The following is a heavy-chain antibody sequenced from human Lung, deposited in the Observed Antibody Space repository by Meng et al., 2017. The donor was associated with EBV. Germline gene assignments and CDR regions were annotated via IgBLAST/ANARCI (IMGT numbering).Heavy chain of an antibody. CDR1: GFTFSSYS. CDR2: ISSSSAYI. J-gene: IGHJ4*02. CDR3: ARGYHIEMAFTHDF. V-gene: IGHV3-21*01. Sequence: EVQLVESGGGLVKPGGSVRLSCAASGFTFSSYSMSWVRQTPRKGLECVSSISSSSAYIWYEDSVKGRFTISRDNTQNSLFLQMNSLRDEDTAVYYCARGYHIEMAFTHDFWGQGTLGTVDS. D-gene: IGHD5-24*01.